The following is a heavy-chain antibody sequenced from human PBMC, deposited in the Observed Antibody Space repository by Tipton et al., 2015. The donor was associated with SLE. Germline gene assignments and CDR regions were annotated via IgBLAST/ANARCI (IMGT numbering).Heavy chain of an antibody. Sequence: LRLSCTVSGGSISSYYWSWIRQPPGKGLEWIGYIYYSGSTNYNPSLKSRVTISVDTSKNQFSLKLSSVTAADTAVYYCARTDVTYYYDSSGYPPLYYFDYWGQETLVTVSS. J-gene: IGHJ4*02. D-gene: IGHD3-22*01. CDR3: ARTDVTYYYDSSGYPPLYYFDY. CDR2: IYYSGST. V-gene: IGHV4-59*08. CDR1: GGSISSYY.